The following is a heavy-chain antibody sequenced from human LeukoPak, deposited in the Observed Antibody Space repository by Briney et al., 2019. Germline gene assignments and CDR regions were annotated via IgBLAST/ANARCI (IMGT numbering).Heavy chain of an antibody. Sequence: GGSLRLSCAASGFTFSSYAMHWVRQAPGKGLEWVAVISYDGSNKYYADSVKGRFTISRDNSKNTLYLQMNSLRAEDTAVYYCARDLSGSYQGGLDYWGQGTPVTVSS. CDR3: ARDLSGSYQGGLDY. D-gene: IGHD1-26*01. CDR1: GFTFSSYA. V-gene: IGHV3-30-3*01. CDR2: ISYDGSNK. J-gene: IGHJ4*02.